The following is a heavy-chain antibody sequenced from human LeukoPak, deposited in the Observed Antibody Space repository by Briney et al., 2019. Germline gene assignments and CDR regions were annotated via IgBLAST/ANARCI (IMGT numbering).Heavy chain of an antibody. Sequence: SEALSLTCTVSGGSISSYYWSWIRQPPGKGLEWIGYIYYSGSTNHNPSLKSRVTISVDTSKNQFSLKLTSVTAADTAVYYCARSGGGHLYYKDVCGKGTTVTVSS. CDR1: GGSISSYY. CDR3: ARSGGGHLYYKDV. V-gene: IGHV4-59*01. J-gene: IGHJ6*03. D-gene: IGHD2-15*01. CDR2: IYYSGST.